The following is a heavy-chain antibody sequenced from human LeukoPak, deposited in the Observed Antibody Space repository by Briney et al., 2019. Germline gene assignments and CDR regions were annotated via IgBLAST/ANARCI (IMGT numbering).Heavy chain of an antibody. CDR2: INPNSGGT. Sequence: GASVKVSCKASGYTFTGYYIHWVRQAPGQGLEWMGWINPNSGGTKYAQKFQGRVTMTRDTPISTAYMGLSRLRSDDTAVYYCAKGRVVAGTKSLTYNWFDPWGQGTLVTVSS. J-gene: IGHJ5*02. V-gene: IGHV1-2*02. CDR3: AKGRVVAGTKSLTYNWFDP. D-gene: IGHD6-19*01. CDR1: GYTFTGYY.